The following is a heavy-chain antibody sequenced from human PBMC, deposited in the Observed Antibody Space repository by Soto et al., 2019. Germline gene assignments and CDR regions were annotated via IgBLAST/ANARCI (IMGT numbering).Heavy chain of an antibody. J-gene: IGHJ1*01. D-gene: IGHD2-15*01. CDR3: ARGGAYCSGGSCYDFQH. CDR2: IIPIFGTA. Sequence: QVQLVQSGAEVKKPGSSVKVPCKASGGTFSSYAISWVRQAPGQGLEWMGGIIPIFGTANYAQKFQGRVTITADESTSTAYMELSSLRSEDTAVYYCARGGAYCSGGSCYDFQHWGQGTLVTVSS. CDR1: GGTFSSYA. V-gene: IGHV1-69*01.